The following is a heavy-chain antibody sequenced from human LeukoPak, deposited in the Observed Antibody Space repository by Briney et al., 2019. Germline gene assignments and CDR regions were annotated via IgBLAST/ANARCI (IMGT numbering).Heavy chain of an antibody. V-gene: IGHV4-59*01. CDR1: GGSISNYH. CDR3: AREKLSAGLHF. D-gene: IGHD6-13*01. J-gene: IGHJ4*01. Sequence: SETLSLTCGVSGGSISNYHWSWIRQPPGKGLEWIGYIYDRGTTMYNPSLKSRVTVSVHTSNNQFSLRLTSATAAHTALSYLAREKLSAGLHF. CDR2: IYDRGTT.